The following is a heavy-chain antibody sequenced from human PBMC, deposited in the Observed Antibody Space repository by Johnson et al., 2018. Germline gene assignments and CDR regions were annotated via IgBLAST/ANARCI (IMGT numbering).Heavy chain of an antibody. J-gene: IGHJ3*02. CDR3: AKDLYYYDSSDAVDI. CDR1: GFTFDDYA. CDR2: ISWHSGSI. Sequence: EVQLVESGGGLVQPGRSLRLSCAASGFTFDDYAMHWVRQASGKGLEWVSGISWHSGSIGSADSVKGRFTISRDNAKNFMYLQMNSLRAGERALYYCAKDLYYYDSSDAVDIWGQGTMVTFSS. D-gene: IGHD3-22*01. V-gene: IGHV3-9*01.